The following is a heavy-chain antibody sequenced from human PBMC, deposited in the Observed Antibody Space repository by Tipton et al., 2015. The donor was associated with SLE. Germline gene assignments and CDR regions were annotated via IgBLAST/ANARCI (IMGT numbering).Heavy chain of an antibody. V-gene: IGHV4-31*11. Sequence: TLSLTCAVSGDSISRGGYSWNWVRQFPEKGLEWIGYIYYSGTTFYNPSLSSRLTISVDTSKNQFSLRLNSVTVADTDFYFCARGRFSSAWYRDEHFDSWGQGTLVTVSS. J-gene: IGHJ4*02. CDR1: GDSISRGGYS. D-gene: IGHD6-19*01. CDR2: IYYSGTT. CDR3: ARGRFSSAWYRDEHFDS.